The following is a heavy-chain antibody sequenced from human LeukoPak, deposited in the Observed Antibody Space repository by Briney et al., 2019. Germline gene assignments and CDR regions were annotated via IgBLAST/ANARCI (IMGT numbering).Heavy chain of an antibody. CDR1: QFTFSNYA. J-gene: IGHJ4*02. D-gene: IGHD2/OR15-2a*01. Sequence: PGGSLRLSCAASQFTFSNYAMDWVRQAPGRGLEWVSYINPTSFTIYYADSVRGRFTISRDNPSNSLYPQMDSLTEDDTAVYFGARQGVLLRNYFDSWGQGTQVTVSS. V-gene: IGHV3-48*02. CDR2: INPTSFTI. CDR3: ARQGVLLRNYFDS.